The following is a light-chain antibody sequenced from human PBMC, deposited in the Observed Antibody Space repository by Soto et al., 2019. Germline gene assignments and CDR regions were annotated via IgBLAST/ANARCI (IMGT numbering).Light chain of an antibody. Sequence: QLVLTQSPSASASLGASVKLTCTLSSGHSSYAIAWHQQQPEKGPRYLMKLNNDGSHTKGDGIPDRFSGSSSGAERYLTISSLQFEDEADYYCQTWGTGIPYVFGTGTKVTVL. V-gene: IGLV4-69*01. CDR1: SGHSSYA. CDR3: QTWGTGIPYV. CDR2: LNNDGSH. J-gene: IGLJ1*01.